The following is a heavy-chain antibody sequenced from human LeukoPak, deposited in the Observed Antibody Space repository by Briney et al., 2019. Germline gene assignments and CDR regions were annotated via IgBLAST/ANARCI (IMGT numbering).Heavy chain of an antibody. J-gene: IGHJ4*02. CDR1: GFTFSSYA. CDR2: ISGSGGST. CDR3: AKDYSLPEGGY. D-gene: IGHD4-11*01. Sequence: GGSLRLSCAASGFTFSSYATSWVRQAPGKGLEWVSAISGSGGSTYYADSVKGRFTISRDNSKNTLYLQMNSLRAEDTAVYYCAKDYSLPEGGYWGQGTLVTVSS. V-gene: IGHV3-23*01.